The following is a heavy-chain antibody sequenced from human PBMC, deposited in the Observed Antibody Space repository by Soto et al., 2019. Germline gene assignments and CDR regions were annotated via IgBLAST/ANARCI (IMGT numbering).Heavy chain of an antibody. V-gene: IGHV3-30-3*01. Sequence: GGSLRLSCVASGFTFSSYAMHWVRQAPGKGLEWVAVISYDGSNKYYADSVKGRFTISRDNSKNTLYLQMNSLRAEDTAVYYCLRGFRGDYYYYGMDVWGQGTTVTVSS. CDR1: GFTFSSYA. D-gene: IGHD3-16*01. CDR3: LRGFRGDYYYYGMDV. CDR2: ISYDGSNK. J-gene: IGHJ6*02.